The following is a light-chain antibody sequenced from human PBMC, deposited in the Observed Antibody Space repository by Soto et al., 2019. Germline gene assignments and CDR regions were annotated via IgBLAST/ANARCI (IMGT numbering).Light chain of an antibody. CDR3: QQYNSFPWT. Sequence: DIQMTHSPSTLSASIGDRVTITCRASQSISTWLAWYQQKPGKVPKVLIYKASSLERGVPSRFSGSGSGTEFTLTISSLQPEDFATYYCQQYNSFPWTVGQGTKVDIK. CDR1: QSISTW. CDR2: KAS. V-gene: IGKV1-5*03. J-gene: IGKJ1*01.